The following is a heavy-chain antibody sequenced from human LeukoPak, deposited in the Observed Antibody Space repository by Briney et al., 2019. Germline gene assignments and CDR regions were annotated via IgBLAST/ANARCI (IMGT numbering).Heavy chain of an antibody. V-gene: IGHV5-51*01. Sequence: GESLKISWKGSGYSFTSYWIGWVRQMPGKGLEWMGIIYPGDSDTRYSPSFQGQVTISADKSISTAYLQWSSLKASDTAMYYCARQEYDYVWGSCRPDAFDIWGQGTMVTVSS. D-gene: IGHD3-16*02. J-gene: IGHJ3*02. CDR1: GYSFTSYW. CDR3: ARQEYDYVWGSCRPDAFDI. CDR2: IYPGDSDT.